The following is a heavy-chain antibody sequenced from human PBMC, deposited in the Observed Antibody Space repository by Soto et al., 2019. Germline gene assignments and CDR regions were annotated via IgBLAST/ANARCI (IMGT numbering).Heavy chain of an antibody. V-gene: IGHV3-23*01. CDR2: ISGSGGST. CDR1: GFTFSSYA. D-gene: IGHD3-10*01. J-gene: IGHJ4*02. Sequence: GVSLRLSCAASGFTFSSYAMSWVRQAPGKGLEWVSAISGSGGSTYYTDSVKGRFTISRDNSKNTLFLQMDSLRAEDTAIYYCAKKVNSGPGSQYFDYWGQGTLVTVSS. CDR3: AKKVNSGPGSQYFDY.